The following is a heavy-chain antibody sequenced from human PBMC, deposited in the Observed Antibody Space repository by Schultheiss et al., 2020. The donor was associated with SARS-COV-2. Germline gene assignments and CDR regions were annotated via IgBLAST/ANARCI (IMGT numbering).Heavy chain of an antibody. CDR2: IYYSGST. CDR1: GGSISSGSYY. Sequence: SQTLSLTCTVSGGSISSGSYYWSWIRQPPGKGLEWIGYIYYSGSTYYNPSLKSRVTISVDTSKNQFSLKLSSVTAADTAVYYCARVGYCSSTSCYPKGAYDYWGQGTLVTVSS. CDR3: ARVGYCSSTSCYPKGAYDY. V-gene: IGHV4-31*03. D-gene: IGHD2-2*01. J-gene: IGHJ4*02.